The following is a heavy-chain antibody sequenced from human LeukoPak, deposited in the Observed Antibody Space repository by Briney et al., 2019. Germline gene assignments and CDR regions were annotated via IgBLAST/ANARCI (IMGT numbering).Heavy chain of an antibody. V-gene: IGHV3-11*01. CDR1: GFTFSHYY. D-gene: IGHD3-22*01. Sequence: GGSLRLSCAASGFTFSHYYMSWIRQAPGKGLECLSYIRSTGDIIYYADSVKGRFTISRDNAKNSLYLQMKSLRAEDTAVYYCARDQGYYDSSGYNGMDVWGQGTTVTVSS. CDR2: IRSTGDII. J-gene: IGHJ6*02. CDR3: ARDQGYYDSSGYNGMDV.